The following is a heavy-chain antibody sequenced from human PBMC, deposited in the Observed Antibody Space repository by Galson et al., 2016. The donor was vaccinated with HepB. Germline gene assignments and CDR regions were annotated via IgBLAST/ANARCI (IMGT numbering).Heavy chain of an antibody. V-gene: IGHV1-69*13. Sequence: SVKVSCKASGVTFSSYTISWVRQAPGQGLEWMGGILPIFGTTTYAHKFPVRVTVTADEATSTPYMDLTSLTSEDTAVYYCAQFCSTSSCYEAGYCPGMDVWGQGTPVTVSS. CDR3: AQFCSTSSCYEAGYCPGMDV. D-gene: IGHD2-2*01. CDR1: GVTFSSYT. CDR2: ILPIFGTT. J-gene: IGHJ6*02.